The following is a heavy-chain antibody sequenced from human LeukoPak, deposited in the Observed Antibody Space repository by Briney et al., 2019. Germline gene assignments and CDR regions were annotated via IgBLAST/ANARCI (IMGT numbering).Heavy chain of an antibody. CDR1: GFSFSSSW. Sequence: GGSLRLSCAASGFSFSSSWMAWVRQAPGQGLEWVANLKQDAYQTFYLESVKGRFTISRDNAKNSLYLYMNSLRVEDTAMYYCARDRRSGLDHWGQGALVTVCS. CDR2: LKQDAYQT. D-gene: IGHD6-19*01. CDR3: ARDRRSGLDH. V-gene: IGHV3-7*03. J-gene: IGHJ4*02.